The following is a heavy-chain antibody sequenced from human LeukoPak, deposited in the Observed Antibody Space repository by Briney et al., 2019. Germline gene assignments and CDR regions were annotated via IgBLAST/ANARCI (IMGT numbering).Heavy chain of an antibody. CDR2: INSDGSST. J-gene: IGHJ4*02. D-gene: IGHD2-2*03. CDR1: GFSFSNYN. V-gene: IGHV3-74*03. Sequence: GGSLRLSCAASGFSFSNYNMNWVRQAPGKGLVWVSRINSDGSSTKYADSVKGRFTISRDNAKNTLYVQMNNLRAEDTAVYYCARVDPKAPGDYSWGRGTLVTVSS. CDR3: ARVDPKAPGDYS.